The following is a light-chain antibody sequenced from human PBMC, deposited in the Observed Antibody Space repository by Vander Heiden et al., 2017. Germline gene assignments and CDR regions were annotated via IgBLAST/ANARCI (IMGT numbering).Light chain of an antibody. V-gene: IGKV4-1*01. Sequence: DIVMAQSRDSRAVSLGGRATINCKSSQSVLYSSNNKNYLAWYQQKPGQPPKLLIYWSSTRESGVPDRFSGSGSGTDFTLTISSLQAEDVAVYYCQQYYSTGYTFGQGTKLEIK. CDR1: QSVLYSSNNKNY. CDR2: WSS. J-gene: IGKJ2*01. CDR3: QQYYSTGYT.